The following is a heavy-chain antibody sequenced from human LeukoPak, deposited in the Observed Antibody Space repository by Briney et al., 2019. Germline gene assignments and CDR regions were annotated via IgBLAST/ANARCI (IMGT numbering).Heavy chain of an antibody. J-gene: IGHJ4*02. Sequence: ASVKVSCKASGYTFTSYDINWVRQATGQGLEWMGWMNPDSGNPGYAQRFQGRVTMTRNTSISTAYMELSSLRSEDTAVYYCASGDPNTALIDDWGQGTLVTVSS. CDR3: ASGDPNTALIDD. CDR2: MNPDSGNP. CDR1: GYTFTSYD. V-gene: IGHV1-8*01. D-gene: IGHD2/OR15-2a*01.